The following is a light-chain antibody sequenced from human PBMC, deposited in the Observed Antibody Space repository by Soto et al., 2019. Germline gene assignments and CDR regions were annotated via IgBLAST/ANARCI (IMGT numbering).Light chain of an antibody. CDR2: GTS. V-gene: IGKV3-20*01. CDR3: QRYGSSPYT. CDR1: QSVSTSH. Sequence: EFVLTQSPGTASLSPGERATLSCRASQSVSTSHLAWYQQKPGQAPRLLIFGTSTRAPGTTDRFSGSGSGTDFTLTISGLEPEDFAVYYGQRYGSSPYTFGQGTKLEIK. J-gene: IGKJ2*01.